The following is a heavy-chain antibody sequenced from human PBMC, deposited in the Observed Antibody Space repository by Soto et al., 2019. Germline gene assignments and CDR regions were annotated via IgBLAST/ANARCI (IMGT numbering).Heavy chain of an antibody. Sequence: SETLSLTCAVSAGSISSSNWWSWVRQPPGKGLEWIGEIYHSGSTNYNPSLKSRVTISVDTSKNQFSLKVNSVTAADTAAYYYARLRWAECSGNLDTWHQEPLVAVCS. D-gene: IGHD4-17*01. CDR2: IYHSGST. J-gene: IGHJ5*02. CDR1: AGSISSSNW. CDR3: ARLRWAECSGNLDT. V-gene: IGHV4-4*02.